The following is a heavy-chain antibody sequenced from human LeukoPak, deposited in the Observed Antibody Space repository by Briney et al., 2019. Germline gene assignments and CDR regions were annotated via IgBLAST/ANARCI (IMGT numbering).Heavy chain of an antibody. V-gene: IGHV3-7*04. D-gene: IGHD3-22*01. CDR2: INQGGSVK. CDR3: ARVYDSSGYYSAFDI. Sequence: GGSLRLSCAASGFTFRSYWMSWVRQAPGKGLEWVANINQGGSVKYYVDSVKGRFTISRDDAKNSLYVQMNSLRAEDTAVYYCARVYDSSGYYSAFDIWGQGTMLTVSS. J-gene: IGHJ3*02. CDR1: GFTFRSYW.